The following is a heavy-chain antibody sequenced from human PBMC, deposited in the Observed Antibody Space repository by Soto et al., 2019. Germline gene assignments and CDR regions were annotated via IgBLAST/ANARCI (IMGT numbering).Heavy chain of an antibody. D-gene: IGHD4-17*01. J-gene: IGHJ4*02. Sequence: GGSMRLSCAASRFTFSNAWMSWVRQAPGKGLEWVGRIKSKTDGGTTDYAAPVKGRFTISRDDSKNTLYLQMNSLKTEDTAVYYCTAAPLRGEDYWGQGTLLTVSS. CDR1: RFTFSNAW. V-gene: IGHV3-15*01. CDR2: IKSKTDGGTT. CDR3: TAAPLRGEDY.